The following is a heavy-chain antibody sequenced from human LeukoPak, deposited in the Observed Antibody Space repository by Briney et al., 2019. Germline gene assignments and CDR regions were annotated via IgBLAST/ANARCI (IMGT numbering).Heavy chain of an antibody. CDR1: GGSFSGYY. CDR2: INHSGST. D-gene: IGHD1-26*01. V-gene: IGHV4-34*01. J-gene: IGHJ6*03. CDR3: ARVGGWELLRAIWGPNYYYYMDV. Sequence: SETLSLTCAVYGGSFSGYYWSWIRQPPGKGLEWIGEINHSGSTNYNPSLKSRVTISVDTSKNQFSLKLSSVTAADTAVYYCARVGGWELLRAIWGPNYYYYMDVWGKGTTVTISS.